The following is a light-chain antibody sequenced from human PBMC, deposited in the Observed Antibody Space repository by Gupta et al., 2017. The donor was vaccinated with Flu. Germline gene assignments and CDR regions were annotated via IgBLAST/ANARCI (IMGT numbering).Light chain of an antibody. CDR1: SSDVGGFNY. J-gene: IGLJ3*02. CDR3: SSYAGTYTGV. V-gene: IGLV2-11*01. Sequence: QSALTQPPSVSGSPGQSVTISCTGTSSDVGGFNYVSWYLRHPGSAPKLLLHDVNERPSGVPARFSGSKSDNTASLTISGLQAEDEGDYDCSSYAGTYTGVFGGGTKLTVL. CDR2: DVN.